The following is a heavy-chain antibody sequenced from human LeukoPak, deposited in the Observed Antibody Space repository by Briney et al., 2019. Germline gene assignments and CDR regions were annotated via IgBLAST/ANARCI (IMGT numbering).Heavy chain of an antibody. CDR1: GFTFSTYY. D-gene: IGHD3-10*01. J-gene: IGHJ4*02. CDR2: ITTSSSYI. CDR3: AKLAKYFYGSETYYFFEH. V-gene: IGHV3-21*01. Sequence: GGSLRLSCAASGFTFSTYYMNWVRQAPGKGLEWVSSITTSSSYIYYADSVKGRFTFSRDNAKNSLYLQMNSLRAEDTAVYYCAKLAKYFYGSETYYFFEHWGQGTPVTASS.